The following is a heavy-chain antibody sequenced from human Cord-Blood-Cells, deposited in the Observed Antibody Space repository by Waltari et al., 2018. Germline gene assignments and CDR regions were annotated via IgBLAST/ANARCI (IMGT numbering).Heavy chain of an antibody. CDR3: ARRDCGGDCYEYFQH. D-gene: IGHD2-21*01. Sequence: QLQLQESGPGLVKPSETLSLTCTVPGGSLSSSSYYWGWIRQPPGKGMEWIGSIYYSGSTYYNPSLKSRVTISVDTSKNQFSLKLSSVTAADTAVYYCARRDCGGDCYEYFQHWGQGTLVTVSS. J-gene: IGHJ1*01. V-gene: IGHV4-39*01. CDR1: GGSLSSSSYY. CDR2: IYYSGST.